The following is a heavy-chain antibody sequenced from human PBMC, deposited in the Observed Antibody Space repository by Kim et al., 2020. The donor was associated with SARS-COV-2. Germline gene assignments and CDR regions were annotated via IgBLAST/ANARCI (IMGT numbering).Heavy chain of an antibody. J-gene: IGHJ6*03. D-gene: IGHD4-4*01. CDR2: IRSKANSYAT. V-gene: IGHV3-73*01. CDR3: TRHETVTTPRGYYYMDV. Sequence: GGSLRLSCAASGFTFSGSAMHWVRQASGKGLEWVGRIRSKANSYATAYAASVKGRFTISRDDSKNTAYLQMNSLKTEDTAVYYCTRHETVTTPRGYYYMDVWGKGTTVTVSS. CDR1: GFTFSGSA.